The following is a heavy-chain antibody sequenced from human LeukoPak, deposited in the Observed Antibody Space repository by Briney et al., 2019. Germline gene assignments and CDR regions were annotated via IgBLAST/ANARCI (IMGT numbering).Heavy chain of an antibody. CDR1: GFTFTNYN. V-gene: IGHV3-21*01. J-gene: IGHJ4*02. Sequence: PGGSLRLSCAASGFTFTNYNMTWVRQAPGKGLEWVSSISSSSSYIYYADSVKGRFTISRDNAKNSLYLQMNSLRAEDTAVYYCARGAHYYYDSSGYSYGDDYWGQGTLVTVSS. D-gene: IGHD3-22*01. CDR3: ARGAHYYYDSSGYSYGDDY. CDR2: ISSSSSYI.